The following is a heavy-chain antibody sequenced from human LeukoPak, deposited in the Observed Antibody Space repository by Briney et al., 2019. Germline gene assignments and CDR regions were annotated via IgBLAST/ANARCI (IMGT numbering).Heavy chain of an antibody. V-gene: IGHV1-18*01. Sequence: VASVKVSCKASGYTFTSYGISWVRQAPGQGLEWMGWISAYNGNTNYAQKLQGRVTMTTDTSTSTAYMELRILRSDDTAVYYCARDRVYYDILTGYYDLVYWGQGTLVTVSP. J-gene: IGHJ4*02. CDR1: GYTFTSYG. CDR3: ARDRVYYDILTGYYDLVY. D-gene: IGHD3-9*01. CDR2: ISAYNGNT.